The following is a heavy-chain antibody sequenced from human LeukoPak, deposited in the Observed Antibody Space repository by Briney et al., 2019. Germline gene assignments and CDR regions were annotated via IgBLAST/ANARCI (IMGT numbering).Heavy chain of an antibody. J-gene: IGHJ4*02. CDR2: ISGSGGNT. CDR3: ARVEMATITDY. V-gene: IGHV3-23*01. Sequence: GGSLRLSCAASGFTFSTYAMSWVRQAPGKGLEWVSGISGSGGNTYYADAVKGRFTISRDNSKNTLYLQMNSLRAEDTAVYYCARVEMATITDYWGQGTLVTVSS. CDR1: GFTFSTYA. D-gene: IGHD5-24*01.